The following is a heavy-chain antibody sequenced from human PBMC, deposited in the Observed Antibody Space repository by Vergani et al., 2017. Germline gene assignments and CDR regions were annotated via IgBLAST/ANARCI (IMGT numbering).Heavy chain of an antibody. J-gene: IGHJ6*02. CDR3: ATPQTVTTGGMEV. D-gene: IGHD4-17*01. Sequence: EVQLVQSGAEVKKPRATMKISCKVSGYTFTDHYMHWVKQAPGKGLEWMGLVDPEDGETIYAEKLKGRVTIAADTSTDTAHLELSSLRSEDTAVYYCATPQTVTTGGMEVWGQGTTVIVSS. CDR2: VDPEDGET. V-gene: IGHV1-69-2*01. CDR1: GYTFTDHY.